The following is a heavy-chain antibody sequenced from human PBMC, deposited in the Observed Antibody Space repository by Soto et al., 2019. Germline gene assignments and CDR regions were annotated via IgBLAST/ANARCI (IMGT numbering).Heavy chain of an antibody. CDR1: GYSFTSYW. CDR2: IYPGDSDT. Sequence: PGESLKISCKGSGYSFTSYWIGWVRQMPGKGLEWMGIIYPGDSDTRYSPSFQGQVTISADKSISTAYLQWSSLKASDTAMYYCARPVVEMATTVAFDIWGQGTMVTVSS. V-gene: IGHV5-51*01. J-gene: IGHJ3*02. D-gene: IGHD1-26*01. CDR3: ARPVVEMATTVAFDI.